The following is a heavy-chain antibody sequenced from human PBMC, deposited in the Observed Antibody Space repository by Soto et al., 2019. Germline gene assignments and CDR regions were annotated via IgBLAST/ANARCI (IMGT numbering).Heavy chain of an antibody. CDR2: INSDGSST. V-gene: IGHV3-74*01. J-gene: IGHJ6*02. CDR3: ARGSAHHIVYYYGMDV. Sequence: EVQLVESGGGLVQPGGSLRLSCAASGFTFSSYWMHWVRQAPGKGLVWVSRINSDGSSTSYADSVKGRFTISRDNAKNTLYLQMNSLRAEDTAVYYCARGSAHHIVYYYGMDVWGQGTTVTVSS. CDR1: GFTFSSYW. D-gene: IGHD2-15*01.